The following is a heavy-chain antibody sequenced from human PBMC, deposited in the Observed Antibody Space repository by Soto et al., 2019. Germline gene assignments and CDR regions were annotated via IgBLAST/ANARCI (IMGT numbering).Heavy chain of an antibody. CDR3: ARASITGTTGYYYGLDV. Sequence: SLRLSCAVSGFNFWSYGMQWVRQAPGRVLEWVAIIWYDGSNTYYIESVKGRFTISRDNSKNTLYLQMNSLRADDSALYFCARASITGTTGYYYGLDVWGQGTTITVSS. CDR2: IWYDGSNT. D-gene: IGHD1-7*01. J-gene: IGHJ6*02. V-gene: IGHV3-33*01. CDR1: GFNFWSYG.